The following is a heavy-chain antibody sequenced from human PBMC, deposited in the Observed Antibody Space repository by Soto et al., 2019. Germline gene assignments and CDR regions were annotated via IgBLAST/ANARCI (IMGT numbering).Heavy chain of an antibody. J-gene: IGHJ4*02. D-gene: IGHD3-3*01. Sequence: QVQLQQWGAGLLKPSATLSLTCAVYGGSFSGYYWSWIRQPPGKGLEWIGEINHSGSTNYNPSLKSRVTISVDTSKNQFSLKLSSVTAADTAVYYCARGPYLGDFWSGYSKYYFDYWGQGTLVTVSS. CDR3: ARGPYLGDFWSGYSKYYFDY. V-gene: IGHV4-34*01. CDR1: GGSFSGYY. CDR2: INHSGST.